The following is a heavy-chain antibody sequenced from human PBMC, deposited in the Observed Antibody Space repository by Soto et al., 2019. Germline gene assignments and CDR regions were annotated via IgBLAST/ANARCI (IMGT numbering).Heavy chain of an antibody. V-gene: IGHV3-11*06. CDR1: GFTFSDYY. D-gene: IGHD2-15*01. CDR2: ISSSSSYT. J-gene: IGHJ3*02. CDR3: ATTTHCSGGSYYNDAFDI. Sequence: TGGSLRLSCAASGFTFSDYYMSWIRQAPGKGLEWVSYISSSSSYTNYADSVEGRFTISRDNAKNSLYLQMNSLRAEDTAVYYCATTTHCSGGSYYNDAFDIWGQGTMVTVSS.